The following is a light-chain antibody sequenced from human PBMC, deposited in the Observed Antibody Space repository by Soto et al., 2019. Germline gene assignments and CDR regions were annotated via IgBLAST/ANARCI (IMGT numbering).Light chain of an antibody. CDR2: GAS. CDR1: KSVTNSF. Sequence: EIVLAQSPGTLSLSPGERATLSCRASKSVTNSFLAWYQQKPGQAPRLLIYGASRRATGIPDRFTGSGSGTDFTLTISRLEPEDFAVYYCQQRSDWPPFTFGPGTKVDIK. V-gene: IGKV3D-20*02. CDR3: QQRSDWPPFT. J-gene: IGKJ3*01.